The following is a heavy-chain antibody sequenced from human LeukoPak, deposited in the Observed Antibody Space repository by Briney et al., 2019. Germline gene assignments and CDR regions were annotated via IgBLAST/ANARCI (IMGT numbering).Heavy chain of an antibody. CDR3: ARGMAYSSGWYYFDS. CDR2: IWYDGSSK. CDR1: GFTFSSYA. J-gene: IGHJ4*02. Sequence: GRSLKLSCAASGFTFSSYAMHWVRQAPGKGLEWVAVIWYDGSSKYYADSVKGRFTISRDNSNNTLYLLLHSLRAEDTALYYCARGMAYSSGWYYFDSWGQGALVTVSS. D-gene: IGHD6-19*01. V-gene: IGHV3-33*01.